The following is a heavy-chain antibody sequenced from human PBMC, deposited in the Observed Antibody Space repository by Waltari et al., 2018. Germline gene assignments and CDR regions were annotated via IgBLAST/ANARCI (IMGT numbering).Heavy chain of an antibody. J-gene: IGHJ6*03. CDR3: ARVRFLAPSYYMDV. Sequence: QVQLQQWGAGLLKPSETLSLTCAVYGGSFSGYYWSWIRQPPGKGLEWIGEINHSGSTNYNPSLKSRVTISVDTSTNQFSLKLSSVTAADTAVYYCARVRFLAPSYYMDVWGKGTTVTVSS. D-gene: IGHD3-3*01. V-gene: IGHV4-34*01. CDR2: INHSGST. CDR1: GGSFSGYY.